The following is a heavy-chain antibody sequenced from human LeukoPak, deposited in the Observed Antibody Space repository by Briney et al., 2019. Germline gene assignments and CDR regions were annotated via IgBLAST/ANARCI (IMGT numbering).Heavy chain of an antibody. D-gene: IGHD5-24*01. CDR3: ALRVGEDGYKG. CDR2: VYPGDSDT. Sequence: GESLKISCKGSGYRFTNYWIGWVRQMPGKGLEWMGIVYPGDSDTRYSPSFQGQVTISADKSISTAYLRWTSLKASDTAMYYCALRVGEDGYKGWGQGTMVTVSS. CDR1: GYRFTNYW. V-gene: IGHV5-51*01. J-gene: IGHJ3*01.